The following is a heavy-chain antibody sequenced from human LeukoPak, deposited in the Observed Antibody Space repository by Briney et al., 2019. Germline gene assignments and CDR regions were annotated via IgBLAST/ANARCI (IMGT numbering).Heavy chain of an antibody. D-gene: IGHD3-10*01. V-gene: IGHV4-31*03. CDR2: IYYSGST. J-gene: IGHJ4*02. CDR3: ARGRYYNVFFDY. Sequence: SQTLSPTCTVSSGSISSGGYYWSWIRQHPGKGLEWIGYIYYSGSTYYNPSLKSRVTISVDTSKNQFSLKLSSVTAADTAVYYCARGRYYNVFFDYWGQGTLVTVSS. CDR1: SGSISSGGYY.